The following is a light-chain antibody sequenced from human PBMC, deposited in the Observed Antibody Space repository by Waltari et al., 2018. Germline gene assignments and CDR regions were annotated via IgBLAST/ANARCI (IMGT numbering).Light chain of an antibody. Sequence: DVVMTQSPLPLPVPLGQPASISCRSSQSLVSSDGNTYFNWVQQRPGQSPRRLLYKVSNRDTGVPDRFSGSGSGTDFTLRMNRVEAEGVGVYYCMQGTHRPWTFGQGTKVEI. CDR2: KVS. CDR3: MQGTHRPWT. CDR1: QSLVSSDGNTY. V-gene: IGKV2-30*01. J-gene: IGKJ1*01.